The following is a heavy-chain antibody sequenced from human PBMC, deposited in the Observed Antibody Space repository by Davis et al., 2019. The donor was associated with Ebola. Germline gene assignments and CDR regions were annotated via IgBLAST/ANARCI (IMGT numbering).Heavy chain of an antibody. CDR1: GGSISSYY. V-gene: IGHV4-59*01. Sequence: PSETLSLTCTVSGGSISSYYWRWIRQPPGKGLEWVGYIYYRGSTNYNPSLKSRVTISVDTSKNQFSLKLSSVTAADTAVYYCARGGKYSGYDYDYWGQGTLVTVSS. CDR2: IYYRGST. D-gene: IGHD5-12*01. J-gene: IGHJ4*02. CDR3: ARGGKYSGYDYDY.